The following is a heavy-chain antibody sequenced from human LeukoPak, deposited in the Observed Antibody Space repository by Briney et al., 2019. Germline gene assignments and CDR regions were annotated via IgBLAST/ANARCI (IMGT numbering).Heavy chain of an antibody. CDR1: GGSIKSYY. CDR2: IYYSGSP. V-gene: IGHV4-59*08. Sequence: PSETLSLTCTVSGGSIKSYYWNWIRQPPGKGLELIGYIYYSGSPTYNPSLKSRVTISVDTSKNQFSLKLSSVTAADTAVYYCARSNSDHKNDPTSTGWFDPWGQGTLVTVSS. CDR3: ARSNSDHKNDPTSTGWFDP. D-gene: IGHD1-1*01. J-gene: IGHJ5*02.